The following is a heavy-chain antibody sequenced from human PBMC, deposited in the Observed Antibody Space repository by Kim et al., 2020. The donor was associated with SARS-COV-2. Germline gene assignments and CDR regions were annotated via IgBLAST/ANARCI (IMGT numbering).Heavy chain of an antibody. V-gene: IGHV4-39*01. CDR3: ARQGRGPQYNWFDP. Sequence: SETLSLTCTVSGGSISSSSYYWGWVRQPPGKGLEWIGNIYYSGSTNYNSSLKGRVTISVDTSKSQFSLRLTSVTAPDTAVYYCARQGRGPQYNWFDPWGQGTLVTVSS. J-gene: IGHJ5*02. CDR1: GGSISSSSYY. CDR2: IYYSGST. D-gene: IGHD2-15*01.